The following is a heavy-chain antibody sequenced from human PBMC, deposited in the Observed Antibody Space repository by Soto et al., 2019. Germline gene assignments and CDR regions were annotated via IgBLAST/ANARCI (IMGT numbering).Heavy chain of an antibody. CDR3: ARHCLDTRWFDA. J-gene: IGHJ5*02. D-gene: IGHD2-15*01. CDR1: GYSFTSYW. CDR2: IYPGDSDT. V-gene: IGHV5-51*01. Sequence: GESLKISCKGPGYSFTSYWLGRVRQMPGKGLEWIRIIYPGDSDTRYSASFQGQVTISADKSISAAYLQWSSLKASDTAMYSCARHCLDTRWFDAWGQGTLVTVSS.